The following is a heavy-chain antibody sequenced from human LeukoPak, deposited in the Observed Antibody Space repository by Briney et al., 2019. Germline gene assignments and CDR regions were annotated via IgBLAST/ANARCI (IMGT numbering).Heavy chain of an antibody. D-gene: IGHD3-16*01. CDR3: AKDLFGYFDC. J-gene: IGHJ4*02. CDR2: ISDSSDTT. CDR1: GFTFSSNA. V-gene: IGHV3-23*01. Sequence: PGGSLRLSCAASGFTFSSNAMSGFRQAPGEGLDWFSTISDSSDTTYYADSVKGRVITSRDNSKTTLFLQMHSVRAEDKDVYYCAKDLFGYFDCWGQGTLVTVSS.